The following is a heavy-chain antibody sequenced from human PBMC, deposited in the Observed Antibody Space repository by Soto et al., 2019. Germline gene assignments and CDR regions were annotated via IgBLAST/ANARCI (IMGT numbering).Heavy chain of an antibody. CDR2: IYYSGST. Sequence: SETLSLTCTVSGGSISSYYWSWIRQPPGKGLEWIGYIYYSGSTNYNPSLKSRVTISVDTSKNQFSLKLSSVTAADTAVYYCARLFEAVAQTGDDAFDIWGQGTMVTVSS. CDR3: ARLFEAVAQTGDDAFDI. V-gene: IGHV4-59*08. J-gene: IGHJ3*02. CDR1: GGSISSYY. D-gene: IGHD6-19*01.